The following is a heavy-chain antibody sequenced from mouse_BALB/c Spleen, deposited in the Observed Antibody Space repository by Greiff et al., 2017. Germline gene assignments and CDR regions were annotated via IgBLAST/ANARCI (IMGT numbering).Heavy chain of an antibody. J-gene: IGHJ4*01. CDR1: GFAFSSYD. D-gene: IGHD1-1*02. CDR3: ARHGNYAMDY. V-gene: IGHV5-12-1*01. Sequence: EVKLMESGGGLVKPGGSLKLSCAASGFAFSSYDMSWVRQTPEKGLEWVAYISSGGGSTYYPDTVKGRFTISRDNAKNTLYLQMSSLKSEDTAMYYCARHGNYAMDYWGQGTSVTVSA. CDR2: ISSGGGST.